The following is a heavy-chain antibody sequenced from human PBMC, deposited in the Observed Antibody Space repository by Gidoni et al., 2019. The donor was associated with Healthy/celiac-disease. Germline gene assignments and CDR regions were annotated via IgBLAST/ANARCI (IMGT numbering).Heavy chain of an antibody. CDR2: IIPICGTA. D-gene: IGHD3-10*01. CDR3: ARGLTAWFGPLDY. CDR1: GGTFSSYA. V-gene: IGHV1-69*01. Sequence: QVQLVPSGAEVKKPGASVKVSCKASGGTFSSYALSWVRQAPGQGLEWMGGIIPICGTANYAQKFQGRVTITADESTSTAYMELSSLRSEDTAVYYCARGLTAWFGPLDYWGQGTLVTVSS. J-gene: IGHJ4*02.